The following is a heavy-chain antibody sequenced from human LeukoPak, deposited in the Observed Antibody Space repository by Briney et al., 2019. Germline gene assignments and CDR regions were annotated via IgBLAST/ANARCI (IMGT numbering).Heavy chain of an antibody. CDR1: GLTVSSNY. J-gene: IGHJ6*03. D-gene: IGHD6-6*01. CDR3: AKAARPAKDYYYYMDV. V-gene: IGHV3-66*01. Sequence: AGGSLRLSGAASGLTVSSNYMSWVRQAPGKGLEWVSVIYSGGSTYYADSVKGRFTISRDNSKNTLYLQMNSLRAEDTAVYYCAKAARPAKDYYYYMDVWGKGTTVTVSS. CDR2: IYSGGST.